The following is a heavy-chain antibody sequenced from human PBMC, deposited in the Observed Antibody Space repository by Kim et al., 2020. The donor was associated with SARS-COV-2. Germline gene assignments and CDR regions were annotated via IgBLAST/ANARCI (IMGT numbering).Heavy chain of an antibody. J-gene: IGHJ4*01. CDR3: AGGYCSSTSCYYLPDY. CDR1: GFTFSSYA. V-gene: IGHV3-30*04. D-gene: IGHD2-2*01. Sequence: GGSLRLSRAASGFTFSSYAMHWVRQAPGKGLEWVAVISYDGSNKYYADSVKGRFTISRDNSKNTLYLQMNSLRAEDTAVYYCAGGYCSSTSCYYLPDYWG. CDR2: ISYDGSNK.